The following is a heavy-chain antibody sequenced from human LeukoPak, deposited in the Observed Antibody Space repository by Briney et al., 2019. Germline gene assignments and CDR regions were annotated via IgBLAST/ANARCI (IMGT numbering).Heavy chain of an antibody. CDR3: ARRLTQYDCFDP. CDR1: GDSVSSNSVT. J-gene: IGHJ5*02. CDR2: TYYRSTWYN. D-gene: IGHD2-2*01. Sequence: SQTLSLTCAISGDSVSSNSVTWYWIRQSPSRGLEWLGRTYYRSTWYNDYAVSVRGRITVNPDTSKNQFSLHLNSVTPEDTAVYYCARRLTQYDCFDPWDQGILVTVSS. V-gene: IGHV6-1*01.